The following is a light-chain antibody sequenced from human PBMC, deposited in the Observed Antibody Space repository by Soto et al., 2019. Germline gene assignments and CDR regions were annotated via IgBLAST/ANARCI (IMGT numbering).Light chain of an antibody. CDR2: GNS. V-gene: IGLV1-40*01. J-gene: IGLJ1*01. Sequence: QSVLTQPPSVSGAPGQRVTISCTGSRSNIGAGYDVHWYQQVPGAAPKVLIFGNSNRPSGVPARFSGSRSGTSASLAITGLQPEDEADYYCQSYGSSHVFGTGTKLTVL. CDR1: RSNIGAGYD. CDR3: QSYGSSHV.